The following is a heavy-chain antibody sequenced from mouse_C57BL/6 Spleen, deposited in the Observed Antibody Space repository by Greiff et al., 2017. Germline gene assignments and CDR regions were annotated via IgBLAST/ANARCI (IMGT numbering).Heavy chain of an antibody. J-gene: IGHJ3*01. CDR2: ISRGGDYI. CDR1: GFTFSSYA. Sequence: EVQGVESGEGLVKPGGSLKLSCAASGFTFSSYAMSWVRQTPEKRLEWVAYISRGGDYIYYADTVKGRFTISRDNARNTLYLQMSSLKTENTAMYYGTREANYYGSSYWFAYWGQGTLVTVSA. D-gene: IGHD1-1*01. CDR3: TREANYYGSSYWFAY. V-gene: IGHV5-9-1*02.